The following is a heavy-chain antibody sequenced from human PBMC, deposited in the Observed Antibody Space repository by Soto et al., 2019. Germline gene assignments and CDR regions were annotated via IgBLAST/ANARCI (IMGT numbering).Heavy chain of an antibody. CDR2: IWYDGSNK. J-gene: IGHJ4*02. Sequence: QVQLVESGGGVVQPGRSLRLSCAASGFTFSSYGMHWVRQAPGKGLEWVAVIWYDGSNKYYADSVKGRFTISRDNSKNTLYLQMKSLRAEDTAVYYCARDLAAAVPSYYFDYWGQGTLVTVSS. CDR3: ARDLAAAVPSYYFDY. CDR1: GFTFSSYG. D-gene: IGHD6-13*01. V-gene: IGHV3-33*01.